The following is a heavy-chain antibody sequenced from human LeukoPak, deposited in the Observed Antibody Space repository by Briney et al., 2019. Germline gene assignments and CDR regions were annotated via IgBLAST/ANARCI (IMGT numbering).Heavy chain of an antibody. CDR3: ARVTRGVGAAYYFDY. D-gene: IGHD1-26*01. CDR2: IYNSGST. Sequence: SETLSLTCTVSGGSISNNDWSWIRQPPGKGLEWIGYIYNSGSTNYNPSLKSRVTISVDTSKNQFSLKLSSVTAADTAVYYCARVTRGVGAAYYFDYWGQGTLVTVSS. V-gene: IGHV4-59*01. J-gene: IGHJ4*02. CDR1: GGSISNND.